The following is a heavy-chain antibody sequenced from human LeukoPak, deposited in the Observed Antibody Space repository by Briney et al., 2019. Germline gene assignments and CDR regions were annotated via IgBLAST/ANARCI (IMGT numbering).Heavy chain of an antibody. CDR2: TYPRERS. Sequence: SETLSLTCTFSGDSLSSNNYYWGWIRQPPGKGLEWIGNTYPRERSYYNPSRKSRVTISVDTSKNQISLTLTYVTAADTAMYFCAKRIFETSGWYGPFVTWGQGDLGTVSS. CDR1: GDSLSSNNYY. J-gene: IGHJ5*02. V-gene: IGHV4-39*01. D-gene: IGHD6-19*01. CDR3: AKRIFETSGWYGPFVT.